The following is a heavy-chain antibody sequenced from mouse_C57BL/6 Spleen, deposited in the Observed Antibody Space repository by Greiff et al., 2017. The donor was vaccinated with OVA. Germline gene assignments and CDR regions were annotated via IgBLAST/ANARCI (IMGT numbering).Heavy chain of an antibody. J-gene: IGHJ2*01. CDR3: AREIYYYGSSYDYFDY. CDR2: IYPGDGDT. CDR1: GYAFSSSW. V-gene: IGHV1-82*01. Sequence: QVQLKQSGPELVKPGASVKISCKASGYAFSSSWMNWVKQRPGKGLEWIGRIYPGDGDTNYNGKFKGKATLTADKSSSTAYMQLSSLTSEDSAVYFCAREIYYYGSSYDYFDYWGQGTTLTVSS. D-gene: IGHD1-1*01.